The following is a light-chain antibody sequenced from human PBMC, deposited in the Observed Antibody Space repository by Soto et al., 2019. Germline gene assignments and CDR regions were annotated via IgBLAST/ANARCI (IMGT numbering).Light chain of an antibody. CDR3: QQYNELPPFT. CDR1: QSVRSN. Sequence: MTLSAATVSLSQEERATLSCRASQSVRSNLAWYQQKPGQAPRLVIYAASTRATGIPDRFSGSVSGTEFTLTISSLQSEDFAVYYCQQYNELPPFTFCHVRRLAI. V-gene: IGKV3-15*01. J-gene: IGKJ5*01. CDR2: AAS.